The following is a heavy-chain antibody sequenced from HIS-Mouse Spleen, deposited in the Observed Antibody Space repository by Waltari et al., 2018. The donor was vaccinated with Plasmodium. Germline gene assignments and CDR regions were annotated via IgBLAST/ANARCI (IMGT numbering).Heavy chain of an antibody. CDR1: GGSFSGSY. CDR2: INHSGST. CDR3: ARQNPMTNTKWTARTFDY. Sequence: QVQLQQWGAGLLKPSETLSLTCAVYGGSFSGSYWSWIRQPPGKGLEWIGEINHSGSTNYNPSLKSRVTISVDTSKNQFSLKLSSVTAADTAVYYCARQNPMTNTKWTARTFDYWGQGTLVTVSS. V-gene: IGHV4-34*01. J-gene: IGHJ4*02. D-gene: IGHD2-21*02.